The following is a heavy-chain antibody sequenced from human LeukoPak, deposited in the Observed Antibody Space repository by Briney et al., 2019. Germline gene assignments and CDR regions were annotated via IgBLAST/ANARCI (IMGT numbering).Heavy chain of an antibody. CDR2: IIPILGIA. Sequence: ASVKVSCKASGGTFSSYAISWVRQAPGQGLEWMGRIIPILGIANYAQRFQGRVTITADKSTSTAYMELSSLRSEDTAVYYCAREAVVVAAMGPYYYHYGMGVWGQGTTVTVSS. J-gene: IGHJ6*02. CDR3: AREAVVVAAMGPYYYHYGMGV. CDR1: GGTFSSYA. D-gene: IGHD2-15*01. V-gene: IGHV1-69*04.